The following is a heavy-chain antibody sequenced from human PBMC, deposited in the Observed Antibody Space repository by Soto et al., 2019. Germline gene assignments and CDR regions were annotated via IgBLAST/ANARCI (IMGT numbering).Heavy chain of an antibody. J-gene: IGHJ4*02. CDR2: INPSDDTT. V-gene: IGHV1-46*01. D-gene: IGHD2-21*02. Sequence: ASVKGSCKASGYSLTNHYMHRVRPAPGQGLEWMGIINPSDDTTIYAQKFQGRVTMTGDTSTTTVKMELSRLGSEDTAVYYCARSDVVTAKPNDYWGQGTQVTVSS. CDR3: ARSDVVTAKPNDY. CDR1: GYSLTNHY.